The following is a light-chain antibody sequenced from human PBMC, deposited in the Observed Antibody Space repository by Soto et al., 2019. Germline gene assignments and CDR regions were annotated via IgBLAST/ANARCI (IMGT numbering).Light chain of an antibody. J-gene: IGLJ1*01. CDR3: SSYTSSSTYV. CDR1: SSDFGGYNY. V-gene: IGLV2-14*01. CDR2: EVS. Sequence: QSALPQPASVSGSPGQSITISCTGTSSDFGGYNYVSWYQQHPGKAPKLMIYEVSNRPSGVSNRFSGSKSGNTASLTISGLQAEDEADYYCSSYTSSSTYVFGTGTKVTVL.